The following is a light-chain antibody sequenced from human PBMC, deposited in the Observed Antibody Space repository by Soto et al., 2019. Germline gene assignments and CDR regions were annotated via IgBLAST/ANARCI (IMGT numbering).Light chain of an antibody. CDR2: GAS. J-gene: IGKJ2*01. Sequence: EIVMTQSPASLSVSPGEGASLSCRASQRVGSNLAWYQQTAGQAPRLLIYGASTRATGIPARFSGSGSGTEFTLTISSLQSEDFAVYSCQQYTNWPYTFGQGTKLEIK. V-gene: IGKV3-15*01. CDR3: QQYTNWPYT. CDR1: QRVGSN.